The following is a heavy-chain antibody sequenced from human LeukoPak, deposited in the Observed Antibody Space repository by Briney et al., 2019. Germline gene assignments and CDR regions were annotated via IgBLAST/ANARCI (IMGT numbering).Heavy chain of an antibody. CDR3: ARRRQQGIFFCGGGPCYVFDF. D-gene: IGHD2-15*01. CDR1: GYTFTDYY. Sequence: ASVKVSCKASGYTFTDYYIHWVRQAPGQGLMWMGWINPHTGVTTYAQSFQGRVTLTRDTSTTTTYMELNSLASDDTAVYFWARRRQQGIFFCGGGPCYVFDFWGRGPLVTVPS. CDR2: INPHTGVT. V-gene: IGHV1-2*02. J-gene: IGHJ4*02.